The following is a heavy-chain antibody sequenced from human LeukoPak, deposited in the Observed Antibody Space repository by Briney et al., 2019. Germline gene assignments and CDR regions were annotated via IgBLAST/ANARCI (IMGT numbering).Heavy chain of an antibody. CDR2: ISYDGSNK. J-gene: IGHJ4*02. V-gene: IGHV3-30*18. Sequence: GRSLRLSCAASGVTFRSYGMHWVRQAPGKGLEWVAVISYDGSNKYYADSVKGRFTISRDNSKNTLYLQMNSLRAEDTAVYYCAKGSSSWYGAFDYWGQGTLVTVSS. CDR3: AKGSSSWYGAFDY. D-gene: IGHD6-13*01. CDR1: GVTFRSYG.